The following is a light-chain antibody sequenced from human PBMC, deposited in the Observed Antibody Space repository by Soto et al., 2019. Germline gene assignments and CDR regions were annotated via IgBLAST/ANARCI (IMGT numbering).Light chain of an antibody. J-gene: IGLJ2*01. CDR3: QDWDSSTIV. V-gene: IGLV3-9*01. CDR2: RDS. Sequence: SYELTQPLSVSVALGQTARITCGGNNIGSKNVHWYQQKPGQAAVLVIYRDSNRPSGITERFSGSNSGNTATLTIGRAQDGDEANYYCQDWDSSTIVFGGGTKLTVL. CDR1: NIGSKN.